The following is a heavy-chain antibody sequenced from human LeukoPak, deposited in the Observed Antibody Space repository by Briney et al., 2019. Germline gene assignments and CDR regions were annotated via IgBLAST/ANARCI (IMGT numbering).Heavy chain of an antibody. J-gene: IGHJ4*02. CDR2: VNPNSGGT. Sequence: ASVKVSCKASGGTFSSYAISWVRQAPGQGLEWMGWVNPNSGGTNYAQEFQGRVTMTRDTSISTAYMELSRLRSDDTAVYYCARPSHYYDSSGYHQFDYWGQGTLVTVSS. CDR3: ARPSHYYDSSGYHQFDY. CDR1: GGTFSSYA. V-gene: IGHV1-2*02. D-gene: IGHD3-22*01.